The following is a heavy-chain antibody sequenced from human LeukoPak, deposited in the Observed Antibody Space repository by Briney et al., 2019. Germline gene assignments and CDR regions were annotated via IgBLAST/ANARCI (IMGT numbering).Heavy chain of an antibody. Sequence: GGSLRLSCAASGFTFSSYAMSWVRQAPGKGLEWVSAIGGSDGSTYYADSVKGRFTISRDNSKDTLYLQMNSLRVEDTATYYCAKRDSSGSYPYYFDYWGQGTLVTVSS. CDR3: AKRDSSGSYPYYFDY. J-gene: IGHJ4*02. CDR2: IGGSDGST. D-gene: IGHD3-22*01. V-gene: IGHV3-23*01. CDR1: GFTFSSYA.